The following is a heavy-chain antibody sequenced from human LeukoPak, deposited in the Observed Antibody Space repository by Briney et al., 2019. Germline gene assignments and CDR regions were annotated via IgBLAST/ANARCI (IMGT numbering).Heavy chain of an antibody. Sequence: PGGSLGLSCAASGFTFDDYGMSWVRQAPGKGLEWVSGINWNGGSTGYADSVKGRFTISRDNAKNSLYLQMNSLRAEDTALYYCARAKGYYYDSSGYSTFDYWGQGTLVTVSS. CDR2: INWNGGST. V-gene: IGHV3-20*04. J-gene: IGHJ4*02. CDR3: ARAKGYYYDSSGYSTFDY. CDR1: GFTFDDYG. D-gene: IGHD3-22*01.